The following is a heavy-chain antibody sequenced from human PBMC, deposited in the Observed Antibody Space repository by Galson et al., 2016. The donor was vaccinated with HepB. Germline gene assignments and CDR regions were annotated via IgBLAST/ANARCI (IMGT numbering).Heavy chain of an antibody. Sequence: SLRLSCAASGFSVSGKYMSWARQAPGKGLEWVSAIFSGDATYYSDSVKGRLTISRDTSKNTLYLQMHNLRAEDTAIYYCEGYSDPFDIWGQGTMVTVSS. CDR1: GFSVSGKY. V-gene: IGHV3-53*01. CDR2: IFSGDAT. J-gene: IGHJ3*02. D-gene: IGHD2-21*01. CDR3: EGYSDPFDI.